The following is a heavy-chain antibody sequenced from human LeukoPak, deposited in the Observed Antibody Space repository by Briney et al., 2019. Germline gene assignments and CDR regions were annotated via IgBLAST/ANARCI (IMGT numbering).Heavy chain of an antibody. CDR2: IYTSGTT. V-gene: IGHV4-4*07. CDR3: ARGGSGWYPSGFDP. CDR1: GGPISSYY. Sequence: SETLSLTCTVSGGPISSYYWSWIRQPAGKGLEWIGRIYTSGTTNYNPSLKSRVTMSVDTSKNQFSLKLSSVTAADTAEYYCARGGSGWYPSGFDPWGQGTLVTVSS. J-gene: IGHJ5*02. D-gene: IGHD6-19*01.